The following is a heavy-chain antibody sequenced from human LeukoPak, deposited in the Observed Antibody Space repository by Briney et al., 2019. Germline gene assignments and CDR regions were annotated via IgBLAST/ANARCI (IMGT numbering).Heavy chain of an antibody. CDR2: ISGSGGST. CDR3: AKSVRQSYSSSSAPSPRDY. CDR1: GFTFSSYA. D-gene: IGHD6-6*01. V-gene: IGHV3-23*01. J-gene: IGHJ4*02. Sequence: GGSLRLSCAASGFTFSSYAMSWVRQAPGKGLEWVSAISGSGGSTYYADSVKGRFTISRDNSKNTLYLKMNSLRAEDTAVYYCAKSVRQSYSSSSAPSPRDYWGQGTLVTVSS.